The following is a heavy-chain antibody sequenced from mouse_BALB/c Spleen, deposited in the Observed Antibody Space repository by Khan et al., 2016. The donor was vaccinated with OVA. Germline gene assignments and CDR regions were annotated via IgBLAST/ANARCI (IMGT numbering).Heavy chain of an antibody. J-gene: IGHJ4*01. CDR3: ARRTTGYTMDS. CDR2: INPRSGYT. V-gene: IGHV1-4*01. Sequence: QVQLKQSGAELARPGASVRMSCKASGYTFTSNTMHWIKQRPGQGLEWIGYINPRSGYTNYNQNFKDKAILTADKSSSTAYMQLSSLTSEDSAVYYCARRTTGYTMDSWGQGTSVTVSS. D-gene: IGHD2-14*01. CDR1: GYTFTSNT.